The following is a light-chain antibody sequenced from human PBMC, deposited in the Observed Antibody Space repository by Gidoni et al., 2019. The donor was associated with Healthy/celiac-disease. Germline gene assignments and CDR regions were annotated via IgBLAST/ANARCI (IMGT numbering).Light chain of an antibody. CDR2: AAP. Sequence: DIQMTQSPSSLSASVGDRVTITCRASQSISSYLNWYQQKPGKAPKLLIYAAPSLQSGVPSRFSGSGAGTEFTLTISSLQPEDFATYYCQQSYSTPFTFGPGTKVEMK. J-gene: IGKJ3*01. CDR1: QSISSY. CDR3: QQSYSTPFT. V-gene: IGKV1-39*01.